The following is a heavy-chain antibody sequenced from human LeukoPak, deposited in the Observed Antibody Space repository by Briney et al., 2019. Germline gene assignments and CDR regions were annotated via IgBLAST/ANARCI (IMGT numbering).Heavy chain of an antibody. Sequence: GGALRLSCAAPGCTFDDYGMSGVRQAPGKGLDWVSCINWNGGSTGYADSVKGRFTISRDNAKNSLYLQMNSLRAEDTALYYCARANSGYYSPIGYWGQGTLVTVSS. J-gene: IGHJ4*02. CDR1: GCTFDDYG. CDR2: INWNGGST. D-gene: IGHD3-22*01. V-gene: IGHV3-20*04. CDR3: ARANSGYYSPIGY.